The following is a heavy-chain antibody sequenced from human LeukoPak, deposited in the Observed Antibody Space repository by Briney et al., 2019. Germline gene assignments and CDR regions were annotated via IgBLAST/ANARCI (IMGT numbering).Heavy chain of an antibody. D-gene: IGHD5-18*01. V-gene: IGHV4-39*01. CDR2: IYYSGST. Sequence: SETLSLTCTVSGGSISSSSYYWGWIRQPPGKGREWIGSIYYSGSTYYNPSLKRRFTISVDTSKNQFSLKLSSVTAADTAVYYCARGFPVTRGYSYGPIDYWGQGTLVTVSS. CDR3: ARGFPVTRGYSYGPIDY. J-gene: IGHJ4*02. CDR1: GGSISSSSYY.